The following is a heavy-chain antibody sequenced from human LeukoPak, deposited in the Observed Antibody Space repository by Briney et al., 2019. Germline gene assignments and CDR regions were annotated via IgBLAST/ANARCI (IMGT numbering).Heavy chain of an antibody. CDR2: ISGSGGST. J-gene: IGHJ4*02. Sequence: GGSLRLSCAASGFTFSSYAMSWVRQAPGKGLEWVSAISGSGGSTYYADSVKGRFTISRDNSKNTLYLQMNSLRAEDTAVYYCAKDPVGAIVVVPAAIDYWGQGTLVTVSS. CDR1: GFTFSSYA. CDR3: AKDPVGAIVVVPAAIDY. V-gene: IGHV3-23*01. D-gene: IGHD2-2*01.